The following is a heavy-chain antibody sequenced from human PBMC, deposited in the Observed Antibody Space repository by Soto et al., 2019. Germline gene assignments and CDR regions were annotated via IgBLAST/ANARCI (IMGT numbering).Heavy chain of an antibody. Sequence: PVESLESSGNGSGYSFTSYWISWVRQMPGKGLEWMGRIDPSDSYTNYSPSFQGHVTISADKSISTAYLQWSSLKASDTAMYYCARHGPAGWFDPWGQGTLVTVSS. J-gene: IGHJ5*02. V-gene: IGHV5-10-1*01. CDR2: IDPSDSYT. D-gene: IGHD2-15*01. CDR3: ARHGPAGWFDP. CDR1: GYSFTSYW.